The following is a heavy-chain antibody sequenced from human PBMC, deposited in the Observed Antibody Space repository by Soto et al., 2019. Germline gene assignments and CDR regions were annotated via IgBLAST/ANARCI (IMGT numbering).Heavy chain of an antibody. V-gene: IGHV4-59*11. CDR1: GASLSSHY. CDR2: IYYTGTT. J-gene: IGHJ4*02. CDR3: ARCLGGDCSS. Sequence: PETLSLTCSVSGASLSSHYWTWIRQPPGKGLEWIGFIYYTGTTNYNPSLKGRVTISVDMSKSQFSLKLSSVIAADTAMYYCARCLGGDCSSWGQGTLVTVS. D-gene: IGHD2-21*02.